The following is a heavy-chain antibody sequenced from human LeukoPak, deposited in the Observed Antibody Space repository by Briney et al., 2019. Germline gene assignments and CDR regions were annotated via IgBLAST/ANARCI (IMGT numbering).Heavy chain of an antibody. J-gene: IGHJ6*03. CDR3: ARTTEAHSWRTRYYDYYMDV. V-gene: IGHV4-59*01. CDR1: GGSISSYY. Sequence: SETLSLTYTVSGGSISSYYWSWIRQPPGMGLEWIGYIYYSGSTNYYPSLKSRVTISVDTSKNQFSLKLSSVTAADTAVYYCARTTEAHSWRTRYYDYYMDVWGKGTTVTVSS. CDR2: IYYSGST. D-gene: IGHD6-13*01.